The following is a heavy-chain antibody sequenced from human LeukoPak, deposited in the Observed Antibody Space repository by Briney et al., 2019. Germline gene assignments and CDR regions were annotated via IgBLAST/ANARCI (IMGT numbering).Heavy chain of an antibody. D-gene: IGHD1-26*01. CDR2: IYYSGST. J-gene: IGHJ3*02. CDR3: ARSGPRYDAFDI. V-gene: IGHV4-30-4*01. CDR1: GGSISSGDYY. Sequence: PSQTLSLTCTVSGGSISSGDYYWSWIRQPPVKGLEWIGYIYYSGSTYYNPSLKSRVTISVDTSKNQFSLKLSSVTAADTAVYYCARSGPRYDAFDIWGQGTMVTVSS.